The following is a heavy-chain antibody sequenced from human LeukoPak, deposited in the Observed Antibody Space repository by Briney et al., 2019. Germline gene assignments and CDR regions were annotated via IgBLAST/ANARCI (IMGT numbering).Heavy chain of an antibody. CDR1: GFTFSSYA. J-gene: IGHJ3*02. Sequence: GGSLRLSCAASGFTFSSYAMSWVRQAPGKGLEWVAVIWHDGSNKYYADSVKGRFTISRGNSKNTLYMQMNSLRAEDTAVYFCARDRGYGSGGDAFDIWGQGTMVTVSS. V-gene: IGHV3-33*08. CDR3: ARDRGYGSGGDAFDI. D-gene: IGHD3-10*01. CDR2: IWHDGSNK.